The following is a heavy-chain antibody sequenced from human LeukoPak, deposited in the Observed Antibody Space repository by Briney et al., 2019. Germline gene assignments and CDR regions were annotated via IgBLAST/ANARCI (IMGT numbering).Heavy chain of an antibody. CDR2: IYYSGST. D-gene: IGHD6-6*01. V-gene: IGHV4-39*07. CDR1: GGSISSSSYY. Sequence: SETLSLTCTVSGGSISSSSYYWGWIRQPPGKGLEWIGSIYYSGSTYYNPSLKSRVTISVDTSKNQFSLRLSSVTAADTAVYYCARDSAVLEYSSSSSLSIDYWGQGTLDTVSS. CDR3: ARDSAVLEYSSSSSLSIDY. J-gene: IGHJ4*02.